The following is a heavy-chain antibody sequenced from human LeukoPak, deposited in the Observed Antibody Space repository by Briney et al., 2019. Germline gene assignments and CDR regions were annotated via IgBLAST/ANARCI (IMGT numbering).Heavy chain of an antibody. CDR2: ISSSGSNI. V-gene: IGHV3-48*03. J-gene: IGHJ4*02. Sequence: PGGSLRLSCGASGFTFSTYEMDWVRQAPGKGLGWVSKISSSGSNIYYADSVKGRFTISRDNARNSLYLQMNSLRAEDTAVYYCARLDYYGSGSYFDYWGQGTLVAVSS. CDR1: GFTFSTYE. CDR3: ARLDYYGSGSYFDY. D-gene: IGHD3-10*01.